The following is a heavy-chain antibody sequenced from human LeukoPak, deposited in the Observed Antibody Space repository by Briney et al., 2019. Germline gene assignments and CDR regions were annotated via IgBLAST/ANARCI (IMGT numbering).Heavy chain of an antibody. Sequence: SVKVSCKASGGTFSSYAISWVRQAPGQGLEWMGRIIPILGIANYAQKFQGRVTITADKSTSTAYMELSSLRSEDTAVYYYARDRFTMVRGVTHYYHYGMDVWGQGTTVTVSS. J-gene: IGHJ6*02. D-gene: IGHD3-10*01. V-gene: IGHV1-69*04. CDR2: IIPILGIA. CDR1: GGTFSSYA. CDR3: ARDRFTMVRGVTHYYHYGMDV.